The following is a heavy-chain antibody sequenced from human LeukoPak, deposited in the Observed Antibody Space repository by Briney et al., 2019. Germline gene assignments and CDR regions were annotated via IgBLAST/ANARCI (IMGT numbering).Heavy chain of an antibody. D-gene: IGHD2-15*01. CDR1: GYTFTSYG. CDR2: ISGYNGNT. CDR3: ARDGRYCSGGSCPADY. V-gene: IGHV1-18*01. J-gene: IGHJ4*02. Sequence: GASVKVSCKASGYTFTSYGISWVRQAPGQGLEWMGWISGYNGNTNYAQELQGRVTMTTDTSTSTAYMELRSLRSDDTAVYYCARDGRYCSGGSCPADYWGQGTLVTVSS.